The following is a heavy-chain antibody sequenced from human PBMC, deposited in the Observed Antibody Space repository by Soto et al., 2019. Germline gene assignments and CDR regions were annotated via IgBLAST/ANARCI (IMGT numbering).Heavy chain of an antibody. D-gene: IGHD6-6*01. CDR3: AKVIRADSTSSNFYYYSAMDV. CDR2: ISNDGRTT. J-gene: IGHJ6*02. V-gene: IGHV3-30*18. CDR1: GFSFSAYG. Sequence: QVQMVESGGGVVQPGRSLRLSCAASGFSFSAYGLHWVRQAPGKGLEWLAVISNDGRTTYYADSVKGRFTISRDNSKDTLFLQRNSLRGEDTAIYYCAKVIRADSTSSNFYYYSAMDVWGQGTTVTVSS.